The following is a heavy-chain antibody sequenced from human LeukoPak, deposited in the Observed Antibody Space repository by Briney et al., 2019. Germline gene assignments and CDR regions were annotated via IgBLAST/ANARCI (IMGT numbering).Heavy chain of an antibody. CDR2: IKSKTDGGTT. CDR3: TSIYYYDSSGYYYADDFDY. Sequence: PGGSLRLSCAASGFTFSSYAMSWVRQAPGKGLEWVGRIKSKTDGGTTDYAAPVKGRFTISRDDSKNTLYLQMNSLKTEDTAVYYCTSIYYYDSSGYYYADDFDYWGQGTLVTVSS. CDR1: GFTFSSYA. D-gene: IGHD3-22*01. V-gene: IGHV3-15*01. J-gene: IGHJ4*02.